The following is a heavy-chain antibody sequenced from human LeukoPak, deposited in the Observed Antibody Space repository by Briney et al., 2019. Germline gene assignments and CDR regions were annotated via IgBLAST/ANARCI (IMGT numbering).Heavy chain of an antibody. CDR1: GFTFSSYA. V-gene: IGHV3-23*01. CDR3: AKVGGLYYYDSSGYPDYYFDY. Sequence: GGSLRLSCAASGFTFSSYAMSWVRQAPGKGLEWVSAISGSGGSTYYADSVKGRFTISRDNAKNSLYLQMNSLRAEDTALYYCAKVGGLYYYDSSGYPDYYFDYWGQGTLVTVSS. CDR2: ISGSGGST. J-gene: IGHJ4*02. D-gene: IGHD3-22*01.